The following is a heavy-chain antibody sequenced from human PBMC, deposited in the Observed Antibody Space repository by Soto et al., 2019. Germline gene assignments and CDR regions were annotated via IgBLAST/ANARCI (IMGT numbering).Heavy chain of an antibody. V-gene: IGHV4-59*01. CDR3: ASLSGDNYYDSSGLGYYFDY. J-gene: IGHJ4*02. CDR2: IYYSGST. CDR1: GGSISSYY. D-gene: IGHD3-22*01. Sequence: TLSLTCTVSGGSISSYYWSWIRHPPGKGLEWIGYIYYSGSTNYNPSLKSRVTISVDTSKNQFSLKLNSVTAADTAVYYCASLSGDNYYDSSGLGYYFDYWGQGTLVTVSS.